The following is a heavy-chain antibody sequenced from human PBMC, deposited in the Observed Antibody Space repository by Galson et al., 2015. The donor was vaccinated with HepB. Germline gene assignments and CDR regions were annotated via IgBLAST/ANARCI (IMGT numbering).Heavy chain of an antibody. J-gene: IGHJ3*02. CDR1: GDSVSRNSAA. CDR3: ARLDSGSYFLGHDAFDI. V-gene: IGHV6-1*01. D-gene: IGHD1-26*01. CDR2: TYYRSKWYN. Sequence: CAISGDSVSRNSAAWNWIRQSPSRGLEWLGRTYYRSKWYNDYAVSVKSRITINPDTSKNQFSLQLNTVTPEDTAVYYCARLDSGSYFLGHDAFDIWGQGTMVTVSS.